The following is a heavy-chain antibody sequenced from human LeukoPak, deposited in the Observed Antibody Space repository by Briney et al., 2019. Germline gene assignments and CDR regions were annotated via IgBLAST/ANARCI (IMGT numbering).Heavy chain of an antibody. D-gene: IGHD6-19*01. Sequence: SETLSLTCTVSGGSISTYYWSWIRQPPGKGLEWIGYIYYSGSTNYNPSLKSRVTISLDTSRNQFSLELSSVTAADTAVYYCAREDRQWLDEYYFYYWGQGTLVTVSS. J-gene: IGHJ4*02. CDR3: AREDRQWLDEYYFYY. V-gene: IGHV4-59*01. CDR2: IYYSGST. CDR1: GGSISTYY.